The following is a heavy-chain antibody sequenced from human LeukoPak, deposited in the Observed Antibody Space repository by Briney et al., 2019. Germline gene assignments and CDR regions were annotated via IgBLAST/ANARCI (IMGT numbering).Heavy chain of an antibody. Sequence: SETLSLTCTVSGGPIRTYQWSWLRQPPGKGLEWIGYIYYSGSTYYNPSLKSRVTISVDTSKNQFSLKLSSVTAADTAVYYCARDRGSGSEFDYWGQGTLVTVSS. CDR3: ARDRGSGSEFDY. CDR2: IYYSGST. D-gene: IGHD3-10*01. J-gene: IGHJ4*02. CDR1: GGPIRTYQ. V-gene: IGHV4-59*12.